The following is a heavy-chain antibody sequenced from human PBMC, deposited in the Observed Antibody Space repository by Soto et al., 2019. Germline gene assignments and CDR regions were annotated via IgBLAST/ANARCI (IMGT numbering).Heavy chain of an antibody. CDR3: AKENGYSSSWFEFDY. V-gene: IGHV4-59*12. D-gene: IGHD6-13*01. CDR2: IYYSGST. CDR1: GGSISSYY. J-gene: IGHJ4*02. Sequence: SETLSLTCTVSGGSISSYYWSWIRQPPGKGLEWIGYIYYSGSTNYNPSLKSRVTISVDTSKNQFSLKLSSVTAADTAVYYCAKENGYSSSWFEFDYWGQGTLVTVSS.